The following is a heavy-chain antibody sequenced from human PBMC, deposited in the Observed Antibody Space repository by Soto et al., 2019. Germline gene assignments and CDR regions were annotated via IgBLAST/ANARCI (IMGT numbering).Heavy chain of an antibody. Sequence: QVQLVESGGGVVQPGRSLRLPCAASGFTFSSHGMHWVRQAPGKGLDWVAVIWYDGSRIYYGVSVEGRFTISRDNSKNTLYLQMDSLRAEDTAVYYCARGYYGSGSKDGMDVWGQGTTVTVSS. D-gene: IGHD3-10*01. CDR3: ARGYYGSGSKDGMDV. CDR2: IWYDGSRI. CDR1: GFTFSSHG. V-gene: IGHV3-33*01. J-gene: IGHJ6*02.